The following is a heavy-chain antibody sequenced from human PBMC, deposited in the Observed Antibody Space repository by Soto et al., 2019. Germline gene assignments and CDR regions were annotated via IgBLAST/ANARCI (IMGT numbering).Heavy chain of an antibody. V-gene: IGHV3-23*01. Sequence: GGSLRLSCAASGFAFSSYAMSWVRQAQGKGLEWVSAISGRGGSTYYADSVKGRFTISRDNSKNTLYLQMNSLRAEDTAVYYCAKDYPTPTGYYFDYWGQGTLVTVSS. CDR2: ISGRGGST. J-gene: IGHJ4*02. CDR3: AKDYPTPTGYYFDY. D-gene: IGHD2-15*01. CDR1: GFAFSSYA.